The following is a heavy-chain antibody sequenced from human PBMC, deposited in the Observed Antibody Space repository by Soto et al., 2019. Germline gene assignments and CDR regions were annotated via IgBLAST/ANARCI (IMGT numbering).Heavy chain of an antibody. CDR2: ISAYNGNT. Sequence: ASVKVSCKASGYTFTGYGIGWVRQAPGQGLEWMGWISAYNGNTNYAQKLQGRVTMTTDTSTSTAYMELRSLRSDDTAVYYCARDLLTIPLDYWRQGTLVTVSS. CDR1: GYTFTGYG. J-gene: IGHJ4*02. CDR3: ARDLLTIPLDY. V-gene: IGHV1-18*01. D-gene: IGHD3-3*01.